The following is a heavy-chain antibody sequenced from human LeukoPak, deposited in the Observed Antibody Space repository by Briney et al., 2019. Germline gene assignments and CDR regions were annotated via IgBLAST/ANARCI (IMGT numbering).Heavy chain of an antibody. CDR1: GYTFTSYG. D-gene: IGHD3-16*02. Sequence: ASVKVSCKASGYTFTSYGISWVRQAPGQGLEWMGWISAYNGNTNYAQKLQGRVTVTTDTSTSTAYMELRSLRSEDTAVYYCARAGDYVWGSYRYVPTPPDYWGQGTLVTVSS. CDR3: ARAGDYVWGSYRYVPTPPDY. J-gene: IGHJ4*02. V-gene: IGHV1-18*01. CDR2: ISAYNGNT.